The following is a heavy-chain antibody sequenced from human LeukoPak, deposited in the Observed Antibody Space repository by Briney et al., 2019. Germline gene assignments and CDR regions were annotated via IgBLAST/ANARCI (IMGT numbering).Heavy chain of an antibody. CDR3: LGGDRRDY. J-gene: IGHJ4*02. D-gene: IGHD2-15*01. CDR1: GFTFNTYS. V-gene: IGHV3-21*06. CDR2: IDSSGGYM. Sequence: KAGGSLRLSCEASGFTFNTYSMNWARQAPGKGLEWVSSIDSSGGYMFYADSVKGRFIISRDNAKDSLYLQMNSLRVEDTAVYYCLGGDRRDYCGQGTLGTVSS.